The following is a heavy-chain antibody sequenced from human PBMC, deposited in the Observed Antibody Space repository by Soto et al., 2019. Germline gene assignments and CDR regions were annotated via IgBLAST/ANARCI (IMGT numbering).Heavy chain of an antibody. CDR3: ARAGPGYYDSSGYSKTVQNWFDP. CDR2: IWYDGSNK. CDR1: GFTFSSYG. J-gene: IGHJ5*02. D-gene: IGHD3-22*01. V-gene: IGHV3-33*01. Sequence: VQLVESGGGVVQPGRSLRLSCAASGFTFSSYGMHWVRQAPGKGLEWVAVIWYDGSNKYYADSVKGRFTISRDNSKNTLYLQMNSLRAEDTAVYYCARAGPGYYDSSGYSKTVQNWFDPWGQGTLVTVSS.